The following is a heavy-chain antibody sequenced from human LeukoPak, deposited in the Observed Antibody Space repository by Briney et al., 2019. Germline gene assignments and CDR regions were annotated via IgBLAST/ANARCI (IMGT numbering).Heavy chain of an antibody. J-gene: IGHJ1*01. Sequence: GGSLRLSCAASGFTFSNYAMSWVRQAPGKGLEWVSVISGNGGSTSYADSVKGRFTISRDDSKDTLYLQMNGLRAGDTATYHCAKHGYSSGWPQVPSQHWGQGTLVTVSS. CDR1: GFTFSNYA. V-gene: IGHV3-23*01. D-gene: IGHD6-19*01. CDR3: AKHGYSSGWPQVPSQH. CDR2: ISGNGGST.